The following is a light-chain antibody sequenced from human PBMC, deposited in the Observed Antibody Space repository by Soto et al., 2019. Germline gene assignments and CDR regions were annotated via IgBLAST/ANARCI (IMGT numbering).Light chain of an antibody. CDR1: SSDVGAYNF. CDR3: TSYTSGSTLVV. CDR2: EVR. V-gene: IGLV2-14*01. J-gene: IGLJ2*01. Sequence: QSALTQPASVSGSPGQSITISCTGTSSDVGAYNFVSWYQQHPDKAPKLMIYEVRNRPSGVSNRFSASKSGNTASLTISGLQTDDEADYYCTSYTSGSTLVVFGGGTKLTVL.